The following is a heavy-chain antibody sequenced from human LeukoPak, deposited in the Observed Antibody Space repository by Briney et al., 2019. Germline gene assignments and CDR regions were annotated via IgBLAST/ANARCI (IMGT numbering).Heavy chain of an antibody. CDR2: IKSDGSST. CDR3: ATSKWELPSPYDY. CDR1: GFSASSYW. Sequence: GGSLRLSCEVSGFSASSYWMHWVRQAPGKGLVWVSRIKSDGSSTSYADSVKGRFTISRDNAKKTLYLQMDSLRDEDTAVYYCATSKWELPSPYDYWGQGTLVTVSS. V-gene: IGHV3-74*01. J-gene: IGHJ4*02. D-gene: IGHD1-26*01.